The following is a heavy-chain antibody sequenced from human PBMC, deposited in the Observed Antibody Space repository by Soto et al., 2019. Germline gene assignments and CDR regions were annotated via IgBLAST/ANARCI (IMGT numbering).Heavy chain of an antibody. CDR1: GFTFSSYS. J-gene: IGHJ4*02. V-gene: IGHV3-21*01. Sequence: EVQLVESGGGLVKPGGSLRLSFAASGFTFSSYSMNWVRKAPGKGLEWVSSISSSSSYIYYADSVKGRFTSSRDNAKNSLYLQMNSLRAEDTAVYYCARVGLEGYYDGWGYYFDYWGQGTLVTVSS. D-gene: IGHD5-12*01. CDR2: ISSSSSYI. CDR3: ARVGLEGYYDGWGYYFDY.